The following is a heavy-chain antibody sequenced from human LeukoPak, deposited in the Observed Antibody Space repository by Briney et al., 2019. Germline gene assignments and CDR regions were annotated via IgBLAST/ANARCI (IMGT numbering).Heavy chain of an antibody. CDR2: IYYSGST. V-gene: IGHV4-39*01. J-gene: IGHJ3*02. CDR3: GSPGTSAFDI. Sequence: SETLSLTCTVSGGSISSSSHCWSWIRQPPGKGLEWIGSIYYSGSTYYNPSLKSRVTISVDTSKNQFSLQLSSVAAADTAVYFCGSPGTSAFDIWGQGTMVTVSS. CDR1: GGSISSSSHC.